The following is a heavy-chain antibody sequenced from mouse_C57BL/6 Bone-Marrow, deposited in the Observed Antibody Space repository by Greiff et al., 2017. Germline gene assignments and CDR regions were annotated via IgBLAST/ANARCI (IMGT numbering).Heavy chain of an antibody. J-gene: IGHJ1*03. CDR1: GYAFSSSW. CDR2: IYPGDGDT. Sequence: QVQLQQSGPELVKPGASVKISCKASGYAFSSSWMNWVKQRPGKGLEWIGRIYPGDGDTNYNGKFQGKATLTADKSSSTAYMQLSSLTSEDSAVYFCARSYHDVWGTGTSVTVSS. CDR3: ARSYHDV. D-gene: IGHD2-10*01. V-gene: IGHV1-82*01.